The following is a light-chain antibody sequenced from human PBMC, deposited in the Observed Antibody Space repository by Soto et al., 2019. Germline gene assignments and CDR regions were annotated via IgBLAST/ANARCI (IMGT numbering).Light chain of an antibody. CDR2: STS. Sequence: DLQMTQSPSSVSASVGDSVTITCRANQVINNLLAWYQQKPGKAPKLLIYSTSNVQSGAPSRFSGGRSGTDFTLTISSLQTEDFATYYCQQANNFPWTFGQGTRVDIK. CDR3: QQANNFPWT. V-gene: IGKV1-12*01. J-gene: IGKJ1*01. CDR1: QVINNL.